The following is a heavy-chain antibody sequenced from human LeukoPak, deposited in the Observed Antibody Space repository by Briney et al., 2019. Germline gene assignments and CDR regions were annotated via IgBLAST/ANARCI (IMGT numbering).Heavy chain of an antibody. CDR3: ARDLGSGWYGEDY. Sequence: ASVKVSCKASGYTFTGYYMHWVRQAPGQGLEWMGWINPNSGGTNYGQKFQGRVTMTRDTSISTAYMELSRLRSDDTAVYYCARDLGSGWYGEDYWGQGTLVTVSS. V-gene: IGHV1-2*02. CDR2: INPNSGGT. CDR1: GYTFTGYY. J-gene: IGHJ4*02. D-gene: IGHD6-19*01.